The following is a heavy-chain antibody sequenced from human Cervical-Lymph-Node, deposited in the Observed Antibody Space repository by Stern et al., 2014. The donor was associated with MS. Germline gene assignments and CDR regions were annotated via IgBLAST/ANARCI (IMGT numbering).Heavy chain of an antibody. CDR2: IYPGDSDT. V-gene: IGHV5-51*01. D-gene: IGHD1-14*01. Sequence: EVQLEESGAELIRPGESLKISCKGSGYKFSIYWIAWVRQMPGKGLEWMGIIYPGDSDTRYSPAFQGQVTMSADKSTSTAYLQWSSLNASDTAMYFCARQTTAWASDVWGQGTLVTVSS. CDR1: GYKFSIYW. J-gene: IGHJ4*02. CDR3: ARQTTAWASDV.